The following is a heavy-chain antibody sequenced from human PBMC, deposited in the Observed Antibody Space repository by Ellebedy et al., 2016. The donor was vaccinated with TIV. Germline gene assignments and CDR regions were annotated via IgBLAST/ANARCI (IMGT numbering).Heavy chain of an antibody. CDR2: LYSAGAR. J-gene: IGHJ4*02. D-gene: IGHD5-18*01. CDR3: ARLHSYGPYYFDF. CDR1: GFSVNDHY. V-gene: IGHV3-53*01. Sequence: PGGSLRLSCAISGFSVNDHYMTWVRRTPGKGLEWVALLYSAGARDYADSVRGRFTISRDIAKNTVTLQMNSLRADDTAVYYCARLHSYGPYYFDFWGPGSLVTVSS.